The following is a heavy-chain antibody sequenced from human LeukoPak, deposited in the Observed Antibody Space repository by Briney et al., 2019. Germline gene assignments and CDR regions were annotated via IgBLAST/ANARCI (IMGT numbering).Heavy chain of an antibody. CDR3: ARINYEGDS. V-gene: IGHV3-74*01. CDR2: INNDGSYA. D-gene: IGHD3-16*01. CDR1: GFTFSSYW. Sequence: GGSLRLSCVASGFTFSSYWLHWVRQAPGKGLVWISHINNDGSYATYAESVKGRFTISRDNAKNTLFLQMNSLRAEDTAVYYCARINYEGDSWGQGTLVTVSS. J-gene: IGHJ4*02.